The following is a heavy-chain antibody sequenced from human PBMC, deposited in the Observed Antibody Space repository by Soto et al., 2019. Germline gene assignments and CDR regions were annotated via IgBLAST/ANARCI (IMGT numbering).Heavy chain of an antibody. J-gene: IGHJ3*02. CDR1: GFSLSTSGVG. Sequence: QITLKESGPTLVKPTQTLTLTCTFSGFSLSTSGVGVGWIRQPPGKALEWLALIYWDDDKRYSPSLKSRLTIXKXXSKNQVVLTMTNMDPVDTATYYCAHSSSGARPSNIWGQGTMVTVSS. CDR3: AHSSSGARPSNI. CDR2: IYWDDDK. D-gene: IGHD3-22*01. V-gene: IGHV2-5*02.